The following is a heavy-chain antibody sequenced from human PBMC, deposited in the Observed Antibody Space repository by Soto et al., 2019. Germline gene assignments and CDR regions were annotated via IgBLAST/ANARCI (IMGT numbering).Heavy chain of an antibody. CDR2: ITGDGASL. V-gene: IGHV3-74*03. D-gene: IGHD3-10*01. CDR3: AREGSLGLDV. J-gene: IGHJ6*02. Sequence: EVRLEEAGGGFVQPGGSLRVSCSGSGFIFSSFWMHWVRQGPGKGLEWVSRITGDGASLAYAESVKGRFSISRDNVKNTLHLQMNSLGVDDTAVYFCAREGSLGLDVWGRGTTVTVSS. CDR1: GFIFSSFW.